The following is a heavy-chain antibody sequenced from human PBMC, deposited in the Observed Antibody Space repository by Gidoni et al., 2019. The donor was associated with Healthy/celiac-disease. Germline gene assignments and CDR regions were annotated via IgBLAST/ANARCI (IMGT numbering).Heavy chain of an antibody. D-gene: IGHD1-26*01. CDR3: ARRGGSYFYYYYGMDV. V-gene: IGHV4-34*01. Sequence: QVQLQQWGAGLLKPSATLSLPCAVYGGSFSGYYWSWIRQPPGKGLEGIGEINQSGITNYNPSLKSRVTISVDTSKNQFSLKLSSVTAADTAVYYCARRGGSYFYYYYGMDVWGQGTTVTVSS. CDR2: INQSGIT. CDR1: GGSFSGYY. J-gene: IGHJ6*02.